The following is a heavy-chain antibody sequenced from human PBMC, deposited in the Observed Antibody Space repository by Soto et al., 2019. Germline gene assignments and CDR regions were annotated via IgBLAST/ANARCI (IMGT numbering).Heavy chain of an antibody. Sequence: SETLSLTCTVSGGSISSGGYYWSWIRQHPGKGLEWIGYIYYSGSTYYNPSLKSRVTISVDTSKNQFSLKLSSVTAADTAVYYCARDIKNPLYGSGSYYHFGAFDIWGQGTMVTVSS. V-gene: IGHV4-31*03. CDR2: IYYSGST. J-gene: IGHJ3*02. D-gene: IGHD3-10*01. CDR3: ARDIKNPLYGSGSYYHFGAFDI. CDR1: GGSISSGGYY.